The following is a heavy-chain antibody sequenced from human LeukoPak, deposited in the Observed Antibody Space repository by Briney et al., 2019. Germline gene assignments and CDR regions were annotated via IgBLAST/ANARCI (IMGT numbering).Heavy chain of an antibody. CDR3: AREVGSVAGTGNWFDP. CDR2: IYYSGST. CDR1: GGSISSSSYY. Sequence: SETLSLTCTVSGGSISSSSYYWGWIRQPPGKGLEWIGSIYYSGSTYYNPSLKSRVTISVDTSKNQFSLKLSSVTAADTAVYYCAREVGSVAGTGNWFDPWGQGTLVTVSS. J-gene: IGHJ5*02. D-gene: IGHD6-19*01. V-gene: IGHV4-39*01.